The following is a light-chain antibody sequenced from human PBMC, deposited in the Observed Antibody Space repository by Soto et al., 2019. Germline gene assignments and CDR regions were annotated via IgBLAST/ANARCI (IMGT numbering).Light chain of an antibody. CDR3: QQYNNWPGT. Sequence: EIVITQSPATLSVSPGERATLSCRASQSVGSNLAWYQQQPGQAPRLLIYGASTRATGIPARFSGSGSGTEFTLTISSLQSEDFAVYYCQQYNNWPGTFGGGTKVDIK. V-gene: IGKV3-15*01. J-gene: IGKJ4*01. CDR2: GAS. CDR1: QSVGSN.